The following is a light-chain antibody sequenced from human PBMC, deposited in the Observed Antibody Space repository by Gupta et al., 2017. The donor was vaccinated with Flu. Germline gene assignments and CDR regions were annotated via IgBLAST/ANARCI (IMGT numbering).Light chain of an antibody. Sequence: ETVMTQSPVTLSASPAERVTLSCRASQNVGRNVAWYQQTPGRAPRLLIYDTSTRAADIPARFSGSGSGRDFTLTIGGLQSEDFGVYFCQQYTKWPISFGAGTKADIK. V-gene: IGKV3D-15*01. CDR3: QQYTKWPIS. CDR1: QNVGRN. J-gene: IGKJ4*01. CDR2: DTS.